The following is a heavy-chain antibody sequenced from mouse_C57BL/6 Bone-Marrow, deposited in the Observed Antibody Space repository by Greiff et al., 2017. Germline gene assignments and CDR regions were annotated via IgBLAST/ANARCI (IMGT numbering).Heavy chain of an antibody. D-gene: IGHD2-4*01. CDR3: ARNRDYYDYDWFAY. V-gene: IGHV2-2*01. CDR2: IWSGGST. CDR1: GFSLTSYG. Sequence: QVQLQQSGPGLVQPSQSLSITCTVSGFSLTSYGVHWVRQSPGKGLEWLGVIWSGGSTDYNAAFISRLSISKDNSKSQVFCKMNSLQADDKAIYYCARNRDYYDYDWFAYWGQGPLVTVSA. J-gene: IGHJ3*01.